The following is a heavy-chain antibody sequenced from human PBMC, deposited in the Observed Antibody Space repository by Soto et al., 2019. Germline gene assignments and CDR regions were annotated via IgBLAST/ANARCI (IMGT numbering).Heavy chain of an antibody. J-gene: IGHJ5*02. Sequence: LSLTCTVSGASISGFYWSWIRKSAGKGLEWIGRIYATGTTGYNPSLKSRVMMSVDTSKKQFSLKLRSVTAADTAVYYCVRDGTKTLRDWFDPWGQGISVTVSS. CDR2: IYATGTT. V-gene: IGHV4-4*07. CDR3: VRDGTKTLRDWFDP. D-gene: IGHD1-1*01. CDR1: GASISGFY.